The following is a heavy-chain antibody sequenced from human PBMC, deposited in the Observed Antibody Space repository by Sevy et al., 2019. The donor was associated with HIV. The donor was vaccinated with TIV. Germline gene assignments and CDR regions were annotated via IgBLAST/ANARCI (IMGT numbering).Heavy chain of an antibody. CDR2: IIPIFGTA. V-gene: IGHV1-69*13. J-gene: IGHJ4*02. Sequence: ASVKVSCKASGGTFSSYAISWVRQAPGQGLEWMGGIIPIFGTANYAQKFQGRVTITADESTSTAYMELSSLRSEDTAVYYCARATYYDILTGLPYYFDYWGQGTLVTVSS. D-gene: IGHD3-9*01. CDR1: GGTFSSYA. CDR3: ARATYYDILTGLPYYFDY.